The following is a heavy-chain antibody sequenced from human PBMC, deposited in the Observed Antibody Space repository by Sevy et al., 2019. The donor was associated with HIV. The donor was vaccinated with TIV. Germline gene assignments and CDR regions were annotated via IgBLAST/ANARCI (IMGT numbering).Heavy chain of an antibody. CDR2: IYHSGST. J-gene: IGHJ4*02. D-gene: IGHD3-22*01. CDR1: GFSISSGYY. CDR3: ARGPNYYDSSDPLYYFDY. V-gene: IGHV4-38-2*01. Sequence: SETLSLTCAVSGFSISSGYYWGWIRQPPGKGLEWIGSIYHSGSTYYNPSLRSRVTISADTSKEQFSLNLNSVTAADTAVYYCARGPNYYDSSDPLYYFDYWGQGALVTVSS.